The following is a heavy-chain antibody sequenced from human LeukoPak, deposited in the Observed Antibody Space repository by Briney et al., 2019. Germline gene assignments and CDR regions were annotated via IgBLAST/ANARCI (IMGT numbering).Heavy chain of an antibody. D-gene: IGHD6-13*01. J-gene: IGHJ3*02. CDR1: GGSISSSSYY. CDR2: IYYGGST. CDR3: ARPRRDSNSWYGGGAFDI. V-gene: IGHV4-39*01. Sequence: SETLSLTCTVSGGSISSSSYYWGWIRQPPGKGLEWIGSIYYGGSTYYNPSLKSRVTISVDTSKNQFSLKLSSVTAADTAVYYCARPRRDSNSWYGGGAFDIWGQGTMVTVSS.